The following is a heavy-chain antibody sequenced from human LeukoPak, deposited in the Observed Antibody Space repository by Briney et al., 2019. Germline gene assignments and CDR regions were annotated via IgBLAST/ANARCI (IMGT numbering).Heavy chain of an antibody. CDR3: ARTVAGSFDY. V-gene: IGHV4-34*01. CDR1: GGSFSGYY. Sequence: PSETLSLTCAVYGGSFSGYYWSWIRQPPGKGLEWIGEINHSGSTNYNPSLKGRVTISVDTSKNQFSLKLSSVTAADTAVYYCARTVAGSFDYWGQGTLVTVSS. CDR2: INHSGST. D-gene: IGHD6-19*01. J-gene: IGHJ4*02.